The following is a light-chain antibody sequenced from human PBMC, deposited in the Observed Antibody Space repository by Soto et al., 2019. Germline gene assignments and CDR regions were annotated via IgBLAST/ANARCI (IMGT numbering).Light chain of an antibody. Sequence: EIVMTQSPATLSVSPGERATLSCRASQSVSSSLCWYQQRPGQAPRPLIYGASTRANGIPARFSGSGYGTEFTLTISSLQSEDFAVYYCQQYNNWPQTFGQGTKVDIK. CDR2: GAS. J-gene: IGKJ1*01. V-gene: IGKV3-15*01. CDR3: QQYNNWPQT. CDR1: QSVSSS.